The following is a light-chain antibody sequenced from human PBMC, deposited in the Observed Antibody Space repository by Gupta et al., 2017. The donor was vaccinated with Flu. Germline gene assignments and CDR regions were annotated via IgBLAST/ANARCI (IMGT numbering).Light chain of an antibody. J-gene: IGKJ2*04. CDR2: GAS. CDR1: QSVSSN. CDR3: QQYNNWPPWS. V-gene: IGKV3D-15*01. Sequence: EIVMTPSPATLSVSPGERATLSCRASQSVSSNLAWYQQKPGQAPRLLIYGASTRATDIPARFSGSGSGTEFTLTISSLQSEDFAVYYCQQYNNWPPWSFGQGTKLEIK.